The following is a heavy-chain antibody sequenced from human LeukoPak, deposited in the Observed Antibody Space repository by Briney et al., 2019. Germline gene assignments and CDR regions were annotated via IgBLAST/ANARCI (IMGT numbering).Heavy chain of an antibody. CDR3: TKATQWLAFDY. CDR1: GGSICSQF. J-gene: IGHJ4*02. D-gene: IGHD6-19*01. Sequence: KPSETLSLTCTVSGGSICSQFGSWMREPPGKGVMGIGNIDNSATTNYNPTRESRVTISVDTSKNQLSLQLTSVTAADTAVYYCTKATQWLAFDYWGRGTPVTVSS. V-gene: IGHV4-59*11. CDR2: IDNSATT.